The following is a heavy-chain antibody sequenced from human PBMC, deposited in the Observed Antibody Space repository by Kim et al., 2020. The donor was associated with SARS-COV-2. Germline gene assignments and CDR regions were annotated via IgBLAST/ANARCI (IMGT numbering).Heavy chain of an antibody. CDR2: IYSGGST. D-gene: IGHD3-9*01. CDR3: ARDALNFDWPTNDYYYGLDV. V-gene: IGHV3-53*01. CDR1: GFTVSNSY. Sequence: GGSLRLSCAASGFTVSNSYMSWVRQAPGRGLEWVSVIYSGGSTYYADSVKGRFTISRDNSKNTLYLQMNSLRAEDTAVYYCARDALNFDWPTNDYYYGLDVWGQGTTVTVSS. J-gene: IGHJ6*02.